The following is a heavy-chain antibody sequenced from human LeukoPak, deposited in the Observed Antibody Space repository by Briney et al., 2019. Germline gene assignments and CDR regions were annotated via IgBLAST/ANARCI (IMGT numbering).Heavy chain of an antibody. V-gene: IGHV3-7*03. CDR3: ARDGPAAGLYFDY. D-gene: IGHD6-13*01. CDR2: IKQDGSEK. CDR1: GFTFISYW. J-gene: IGHJ4*02. Sequence: GSLRLSCAASGFTFISYWMNWVRQAPGKGLEWVASIKQDGSEKYYVDSVKGRFTISRDNAKNSLYLQMNSLRAEDTAIYYCARDGPAAGLYFDYWGQGTLVTVSS.